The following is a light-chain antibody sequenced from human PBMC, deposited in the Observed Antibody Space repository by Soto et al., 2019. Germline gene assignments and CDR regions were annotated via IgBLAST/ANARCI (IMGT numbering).Light chain of an antibody. CDR2: KDS. CDR3: YSAADNKGV. V-gene: IGLV3-27*01. J-gene: IGLJ1*01. Sequence: YELTQPSSVSVSPGQTARITCSGDVLAKKYARWFQQKPGQAPVLVIYKDSERPSGIPERFSGSSSGTTVTLTISGAQVEDEADYYCYSAADNKGVFGTGTKVTVL. CDR1: VLAKKY.